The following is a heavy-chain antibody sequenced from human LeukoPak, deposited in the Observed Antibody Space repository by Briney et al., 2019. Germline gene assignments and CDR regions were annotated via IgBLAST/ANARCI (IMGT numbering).Heavy chain of an antibody. V-gene: IGHV3-48*03. CDR1: GFTFSSYE. D-gene: IGHD5-24*01. Sequence: PGGSLRLSCAASGFTFSSYEMTWVRQAPGKGLEWASNISSSDTTIHYADSVKGRFTISRDNARNSLYLQMNSLRAEDTAVYYCARSRRDNYYYYYGMDVWGQGTTVTVSS. CDR2: ISSSDTTI. J-gene: IGHJ6*02. CDR3: ARSRRDNYYYYYGMDV.